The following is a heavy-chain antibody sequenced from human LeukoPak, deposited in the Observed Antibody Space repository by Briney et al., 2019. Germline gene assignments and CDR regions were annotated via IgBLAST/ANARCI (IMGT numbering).Heavy chain of an antibody. V-gene: IGHV3-7*01. CDR1: GFTLSSYW. D-gene: IGHD3-10*02. Sequence: GGSLRLSCAASGFTLSSYWMSWVRQAPGKGLEWEANIKQDGSEINYVDSVKGRFTISRDNAKNSMLLQMNSLRAEDTAVYYCKMFGYWGQGTLVTVSS. CDR3: KMFGY. J-gene: IGHJ4*02. CDR2: IKQDGSEI.